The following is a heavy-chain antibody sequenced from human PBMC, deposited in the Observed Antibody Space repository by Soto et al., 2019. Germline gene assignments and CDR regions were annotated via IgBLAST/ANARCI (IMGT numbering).Heavy chain of an antibody. J-gene: IGHJ4*02. V-gene: IGHV2-5*02. CDR2: IYWDDDK. D-gene: IGHD1-26*01. CDR1: GFSLSTSGVG. Sequence: QITLKESGPPLVKPTQTLTLTCTFSGFSLSTSGVGVGWIRQPPGKALEWLALIYWDDDKRYSPSLKSRLTITNDTPKHQVVLTMTNMDPVDTATYYCARGGSYLLAFDYWGQGTLVTVSS. CDR3: ARGGSYLLAFDY.